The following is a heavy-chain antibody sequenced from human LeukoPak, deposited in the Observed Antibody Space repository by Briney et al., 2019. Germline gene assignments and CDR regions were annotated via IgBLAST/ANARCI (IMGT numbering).Heavy chain of an antibody. D-gene: IGHD6-6*01. V-gene: IGHV1-2*06. Sequence: ASVKVSCKASGYTFTGYYMHWVRQAPGQGLEWMGRINPNSGGTNYAQKFQGRVTITRDTSISTAYMELSRLRSDDTAVYYCARAGYSSPSSYFDYWGQGTLVTVSS. CDR1: GYTFTGYY. CDR2: INPNSGGT. CDR3: ARAGYSSPSSYFDY. J-gene: IGHJ4*02.